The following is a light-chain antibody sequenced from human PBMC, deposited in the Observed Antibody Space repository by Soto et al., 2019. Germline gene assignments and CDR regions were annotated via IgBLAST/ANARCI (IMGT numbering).Light chain of an antibody. CDR1: SSDVGGYNF. V-gene: IGLV2-14*03. CDR2: EVS. Sequence: QSVLTQPASVFGSPGQSITISCTGTSSDVGGYNFVSWYQQHPGKAPKLMIYEVSNRPSGVSNRFSGSKSGNTASLTISGLLNEDGADYYSSTYKTSITVVFGTGTKGTVL. J-gene: IGLJ1*01. CDR3: STYKTSITVV.